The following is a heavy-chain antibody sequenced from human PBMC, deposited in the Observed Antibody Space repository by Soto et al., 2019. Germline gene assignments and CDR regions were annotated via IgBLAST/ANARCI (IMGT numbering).Heavy chain of an antibody. CDR1: GGSVSNKTYY. CDR2: VYYSGTT. D-gene: IGHD4-17*01. J-gene: IGHJ4*02. Sequence: SETLSLTCSVSGGSVSNKTYYWSWIRQPPGKRLEWIGYVYYSGTTNYNPSLKSRVTISVGLSKNQFSLRPSSVTTADTALYYCARTTAVPNTLRSRYFFDYWGQGTLVTVSS. V-gene: IGHV4-61*01. CDR3: ARTTAVPNTLRSRYFFDY.